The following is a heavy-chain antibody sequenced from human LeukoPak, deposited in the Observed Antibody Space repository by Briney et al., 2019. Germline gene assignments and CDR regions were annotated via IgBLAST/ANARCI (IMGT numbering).Heavy chain of an antibody. Sequence: GASVKVSCKASGYTFTGYYMHWVRQAPGQGLEWMGWINPNSGGTNYAQKFQGRVTMTRDTSISTAYMELSRLRSDDTAVYYCARDQRVLRFLEWLPHPWGQGTPVTVSS. D-gene: IGHD3-3*01. J-gene: IGHJ5*02. CDR2: INPNSGGT. V-gene: IGHV1-2*02. CDR3: ARDQRVLRFLEWLPHP. CDR1: GYTFTGYY.